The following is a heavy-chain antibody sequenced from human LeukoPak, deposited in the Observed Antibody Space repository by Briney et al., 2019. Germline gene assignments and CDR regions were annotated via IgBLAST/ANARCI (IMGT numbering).Heavy chain of an antibody. CDR1: GFTFSSYW. CDR3: AKELGSSPALDY. D-gene: IGHD6-13*01. CDR2: ISHEGSQS. V-gene: IGHV3-7*03. Sequence: GGCLRLSCTASGFTFSSYWMTWVRQAPEKGPEWVASISHEGSQSYYVDSVKGRFTISRDNAKNSLYLQMNSLRAEDTAVYYCAKELGSSPALDYWGQGTLVTVSS. J-gene: IGHJ4*02.